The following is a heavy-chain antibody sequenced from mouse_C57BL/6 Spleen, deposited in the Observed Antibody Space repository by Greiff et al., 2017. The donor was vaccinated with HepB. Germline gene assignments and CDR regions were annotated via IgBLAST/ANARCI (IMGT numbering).Heavy chain of an antibody. CDR2: IDPENGDT. CDR3: TTRGTTADY. Sequence: VQLQQSGAELVRPGASVKLSCTASGFNIKDDYMHWVKQRPEQGLEWIGWIDPENGDTEYASKFQGKATITAETSSNTAYLQLSSLTSEDTAVYYCTTRGTTADYWGQGTTLTVSS. CDR1: GFNIKDDY. V-gene: IGHV14-4*01. D-gene: IGHD1-2*01. J-gene: IGHJ2*01.